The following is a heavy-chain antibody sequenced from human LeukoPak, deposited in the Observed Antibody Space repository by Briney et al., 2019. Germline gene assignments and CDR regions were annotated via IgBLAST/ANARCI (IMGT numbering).Heavy chain of an antibody. Sequence: GGSLRLSCAASGFTFSSYSMNWVRQAPGKGLEWVSSISSSSSYIYYADSVKGRFTISRDNAKNSLYLQMNSLRAEDTAVYYCARERGSYGSSGYYLDYWGQGTLVTVSS. V-gene: IGHV3-21*01. D-gene: IGHD3-22*01. J-gene: IGHJ4*02. CDR1: GFTFSSYS. CDR3: ARERGSYGSSGYYLDY. CDR2: ISSSSSYI.